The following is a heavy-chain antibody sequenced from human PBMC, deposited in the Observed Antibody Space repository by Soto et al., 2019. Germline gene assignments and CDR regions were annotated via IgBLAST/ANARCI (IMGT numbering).Heavy chain of an antibody. Sequence: EVQLLESGGGLVQPGGSLRLSCAASGFTFSNYAMSWVRQAPGKGLEWVSGISGGGGSSYYADSVKGRFTISRDNSKSTLYLQMNSLRAEATAVYYCAHNCGVDCHSVFFYWGQGTLVIVSS. D-gene: IGHD2-21*02. CDR2: ISGGGGSS. J-gene: IGHJ4*02. CDR3: AHNCGVDCHSVFFY. CDR1: GFTFSNYA. V-gene: IGHV3-23*01.